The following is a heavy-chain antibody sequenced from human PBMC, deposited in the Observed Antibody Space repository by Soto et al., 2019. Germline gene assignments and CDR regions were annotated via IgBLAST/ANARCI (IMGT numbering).Heavy chain of an antibody. D-gene: IGHD5-12*01. Sequence: VGSLRLSCAASGFTFSSYWMHWVRQAPGKGLVWVSRIKGDGSETNYADSVKGRFTISRDNAKNTLYLQLNSLRAEDTAVYYCLRGNSGYGNFDYWGQGTRVTVSS. CDR3: LRGNSGYGNFDY. CDR2: IKGDGSET. CDR1: GFTFSSYW. V-gene: IGHV3-74*01. J-gene: IGHJ4*02.